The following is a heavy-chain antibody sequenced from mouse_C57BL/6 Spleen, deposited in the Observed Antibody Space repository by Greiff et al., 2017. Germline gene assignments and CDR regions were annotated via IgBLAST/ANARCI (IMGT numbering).Heavy chain of an antibody. J-gene: IGHJ2*01. CDR3: ARYDCEY. V-gene: IGHV5-6*01. D-gene: IGHD2-4*01. CDR2: ISNGGSYT. CDR1: GFTFSSYG. Sequence: EVKLMESGGDLVKPGGSLKLSCAASGFTFSSYGMSWVRQTPDKRLEWVAIISNGGSYTYYPDSVKGQFTISRDKAKNTLCLQVSSLKSEDTAVYYCARYDCEYWGKGTTLTVSS.